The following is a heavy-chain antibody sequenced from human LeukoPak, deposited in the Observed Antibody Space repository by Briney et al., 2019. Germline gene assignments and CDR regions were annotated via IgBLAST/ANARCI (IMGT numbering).Heavy chain of an antibody. Sequence: SVKVSCKASGGTFSSYAISWVRQAPGQGLEWMGRIIPIFGIANYAQKFQGRVTITAHKSTSTAYMELSSLTSEDTAVYYCARDRGEWYDSSGYYGDWGQGTLVTVSS. CDR3: ARDRGEWYDSSGYYGD. D-gene: IGHD3-22*01. V-gene: IGHV1-69*04. J-gene: IGHJ4*02. CDR1: GGTFSSYA. CDR2: IIPIFGIA.